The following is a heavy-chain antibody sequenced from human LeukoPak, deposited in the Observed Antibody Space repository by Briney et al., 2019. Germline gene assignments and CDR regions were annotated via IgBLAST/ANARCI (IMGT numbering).Heavy chain of an antibody. D-gene: IGHD2-21*01. CDR1: GESISGFY. V-gene: IGHV4-59*01. Sequence: SETLSLTCTVSGESISGFYWTWIRQPPGKGLEWIGYIYYSGSTNYNPPLKSRVTISVDTSNNQFSLKLSSVTAADTAAYYCARGVVIAPQTFDYWGQGTLVTVSS. CDR3: ARGVVIAPQTFDY. J-gene: IGHJ4*02. CDR2: IYYSGST.